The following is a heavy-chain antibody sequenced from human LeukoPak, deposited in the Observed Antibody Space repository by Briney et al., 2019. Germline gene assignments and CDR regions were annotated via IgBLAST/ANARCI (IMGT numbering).Heavy chain of an antibody. V-gene: IGHV1-18*01. CDR2: ISGSNGNT. CDR1: GHSFTRYG. CDR3: ARSGRGTYYYFDL. D-gene: IGHD1-26*01. Sequence: ASVKVSCKASGHSFTRYGISWVRQAPGQGLEWMGWISGSNGNTNYAQKFQGRVTMTTDTSTGTAYMDLRNLRFDDTAVYFCARSGRGTYYYFDLWGQGTLVTVSS. J-gene: IGHJ4*02.